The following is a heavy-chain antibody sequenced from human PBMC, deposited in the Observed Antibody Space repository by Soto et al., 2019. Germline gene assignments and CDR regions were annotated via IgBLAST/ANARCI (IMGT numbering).Heavy chain of an antibody. Sequence: SETLSLTCTVSGGSISSGGYYWSWVRQPPGKGLEWIGEIYHSGSTNYNLSLKSRVTISVDTSKNQFSLKLSSVTAADTAVYYCARCGRSYYDFWSGYYFAFDIWGQGTMVTVSS. CDR1: GGSISSGGYY. CDR2: IYHSGST. V-gene: IGHV4-39*07. J-gene: IGHJ3*02. CDR3: ARCGRSYYDFWSGYYFAFDI. D-gene: IGHD3-3*01.